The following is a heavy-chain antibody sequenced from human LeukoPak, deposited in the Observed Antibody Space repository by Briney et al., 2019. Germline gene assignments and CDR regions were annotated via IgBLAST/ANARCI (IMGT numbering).Heavy chain of an antibody. J-gene: IGHJ4*02. D-gene: IGHD2-21*01. CDR2: ISSSSSYI. V-gene: IGHV3-21*04. Sequence: GGSLRLSCAASGFTFSSYSMNWVRQAPGKGLEWVSSISSSSSYIHYADSVKGRFTISRDNSKNSLYLQMNSLRAEDTALYYCAKVSCGGDCYSPWYYFDYWGQGTLVTVSS. CDR3: AKVSCGGDCYSPWYYFDY. CDR1: GFTFSSYS.